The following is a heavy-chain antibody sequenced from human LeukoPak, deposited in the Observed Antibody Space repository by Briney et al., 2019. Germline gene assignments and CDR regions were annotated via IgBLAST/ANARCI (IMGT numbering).Heavy chain of an antibody. CDR2: ISYDGSTK. V-gene: IGHV3-30*03. D-gene: IGHD6-6*01. CDR3: ARGQSSSVNLDY. Sequence: GGSLRLSCTASGFTFSTYGMHWVRQAPGKGLEWVTLISYDGSTKYYSDSVKGRFTLSRDNSKNTLYLQMNSLRAEDTAVYYCARGQSSSVNLDYWGQGTLVTVSS. J-gene: IGHJ4*02. CDR1: GFTFSTYG.